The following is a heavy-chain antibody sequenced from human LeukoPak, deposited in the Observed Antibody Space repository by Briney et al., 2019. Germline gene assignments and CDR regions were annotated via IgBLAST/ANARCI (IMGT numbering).Heavy chain of an antibody. D-gene: IGHD3-22*01. CDR2: IKSKKDGGTT. CDR3: TQGSGFYYDY. CDR1: GLTVSNVW. Sequence: PGGSLRLSCAVSGLTVSNVWMNWVRQAPGKGLEWVGRIKSKKDGGTTEFAAPVRGRFTISRDDSQNTLYLQMNSLTSGDTAVYYCTQGSGFYYDYWGQGTLVTVSS. J-gene: IGHJ4*02. V-gene: IGHV3-15*07.